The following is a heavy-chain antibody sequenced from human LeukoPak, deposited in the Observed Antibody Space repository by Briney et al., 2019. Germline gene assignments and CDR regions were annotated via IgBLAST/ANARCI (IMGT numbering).Heavy chain of an antibody. CDR1: GFIFENYW. J-gene: IGHJ4*02. D-gene: IGHD3-3*01. Sequence: GGSLRLSCAASGFIFENYWMNWVRQAPGKGLEWVANIEQDGSEKYYVDSVKGRFTISRDNARNSLYLQMNSLRAEDTAVYYCARDQSWDDYDPLPGGFDYWGQGTLVTVSS. V-gene: IGHV3-7*01. CDR3: ARDQSWDDYDPLPGGFDY. CDR2: IEQDGSEK.